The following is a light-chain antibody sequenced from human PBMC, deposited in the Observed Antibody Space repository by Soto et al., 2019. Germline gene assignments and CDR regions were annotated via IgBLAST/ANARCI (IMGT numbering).Light chain of an antibody. J-gene: IGKJ1*01. CDR1: QSASNNY. CDR2: GAS. V-gene: IGKV3-20*01. Sequence: EIVSTQSPGTLSLSPGERATLSCRASQSASNNYLAWYKQKPGQAPRLLIYGASNRATGIPDRFSGSGSGTDFTLTIRRLEPEDFAVDYCQQYGSSGTVGQGTKVEIK. CDR3: QQYGSSGT.